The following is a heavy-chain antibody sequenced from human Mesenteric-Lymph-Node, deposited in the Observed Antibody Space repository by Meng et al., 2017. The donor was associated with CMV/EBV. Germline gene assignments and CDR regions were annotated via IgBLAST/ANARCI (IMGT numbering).Heavy chain of an antibody. CDR2: IITIFGTA. CDR1: GGNFSSYA. Sequence: SGGNFSSYAITWVRQAPRQGLEWKGGIITIFGTANYSQKFQGRVTITADESTSKAYMEMSSLRSEDTAVYYCARGATMIRGVKNWFDPWGQGTLVTVSS. D-gene: IGHD3-10*01. J-gene: IGHJ5*02. CDR3: ARGATMIRGVKNWFDP. V-gene: IGHV1-69*01.